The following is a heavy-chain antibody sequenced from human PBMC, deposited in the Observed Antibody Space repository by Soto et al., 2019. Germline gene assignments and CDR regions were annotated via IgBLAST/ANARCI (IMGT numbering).Heavy chain of an antibody. CDR1: GASISSVGYY. D-gene: IGHD3-10*01. V-gene: IGHV4-31*03. CDR2: IYYSGST. Sequence: QVQLQESGPGLVKPSQTLSLTCTVSGASISSVGYYWSWIRQHPGKGLEWIGYIYYSGSTYYNPSLKSRVTISVDTSKNQFSLKLSSVTAEDTAVYYCVSPYAYDYGSGSNYQGVAFDIWGQGTMVTVSS. J-gene: IGHJ3*02. CDR3: VSPYAYDYGSGSNYQGVAFDI.